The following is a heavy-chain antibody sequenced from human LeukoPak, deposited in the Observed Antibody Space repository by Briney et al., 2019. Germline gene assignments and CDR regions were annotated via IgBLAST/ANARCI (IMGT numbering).Heavy chain of an antibody. V-gene: IGHV1-18*01. CDR3: ARGPRITIFGVVRGGFDP. D-gene: IGHD3-3*01. CDR1: GYTLTSHG. CDR2: ISAYNGNT. J-gene: IGHJ5*02. Sequence: ASVKVSCKASGYTLTSHGISWVRQAPGQGLEWMGWISAYNGNTNYAQKLQGRVTMTTDTSTSAAYMELRSLRSDDTAVYYCARGPRITIFGVVRGGFDPWGQGTLVTVSS.